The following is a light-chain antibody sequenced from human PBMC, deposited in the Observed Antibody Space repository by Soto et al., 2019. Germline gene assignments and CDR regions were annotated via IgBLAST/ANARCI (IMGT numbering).Light chain of an antibody. J-gene: IGLJ1*01. CDR2: EVS. Sequence: QSVLTQPASVSGSPGQSITISCTGTSIDVCIYNYVSWYQHHPGKAPKLMIYEVSKRPSGVSNRFSGSKSGNTASLTISGLQAEDEADYYCCSYAGSSYVFGTGTKVTVL. V-gene: IGLV2-23*02. CDR3: CSYAGSSYV. CDR1: SIDVCIYNY.